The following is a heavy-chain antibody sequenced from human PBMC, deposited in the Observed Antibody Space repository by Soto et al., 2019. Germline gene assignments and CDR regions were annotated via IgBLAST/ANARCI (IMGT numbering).Heavy chain of an antibody. CDR1: GGSISSGGYY. J-gene: IGHJ4*02. V-gene: IGHV4-31*03. CDR3: AREIRYYYDSSGYYQPQYFDY. D-gene: IGHD3-22*01. CDR2: IYYSGST. Sequence: PSETLSLTCTVSGGSISSGGYYWSWIRQHPGKGLEWIGYIYYSGSTYYNPSLKSRVTISVDTSKNQFSLKLSSVTAADTAVYYCAREIRYYYDSSGYYQPQYFDYWGQGTLVTVPQ.